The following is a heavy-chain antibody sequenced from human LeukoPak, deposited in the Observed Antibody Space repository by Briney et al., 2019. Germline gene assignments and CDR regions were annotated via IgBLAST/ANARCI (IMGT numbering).Heavy chain of an antibody. CDR3: ARDLRLAAYYYYMDV. CDR2: INPSGGST. Sequence: ASVKVSCKASGYTFTSYYMHWVRQAPGQGLEWMGIINPSGGSTSYAQKFQGRVTMTRDTSTSTVYMELSSLRSEDTAVYYCARDLRLAAYYYYMDVWGKGTTVTVSS. J-gene: IGHJ6*03. D-gene: IGHD3-9*01. V-gene: IGHV1-46*01. CDR1: GYTFTSYY.